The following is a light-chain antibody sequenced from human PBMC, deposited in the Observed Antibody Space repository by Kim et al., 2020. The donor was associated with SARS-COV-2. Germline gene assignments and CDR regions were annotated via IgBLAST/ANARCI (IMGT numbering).Light chain of an antibody. CDR2: ATS. CDR3: EKYNSAPRT. J-gene: IGKJ3*01. V-gene: IGKV1-27*01. CDR1: QGIRNY. Sequence: DIQMTQSPSALSASVGDRVTISCRASQGIRNYLAWYQQKPGKVPRPLIYATSTLHSGVPSRFSGSVFGTDFTLAISSLQPEDVATFYCEKYNSAPRTFGPGTDV.